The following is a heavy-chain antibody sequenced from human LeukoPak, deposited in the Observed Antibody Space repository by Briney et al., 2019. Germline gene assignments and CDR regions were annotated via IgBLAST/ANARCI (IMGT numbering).Heavy chain of an antibody. V-gene: IGHV1-46*01. Sequence: ASVKVSCKASGYTLTTYYIHWVRQAPGQGLEWMGIINPSDDSTSSAQKFQGRFTLTGDTSTSTVYMELSSLRSEDTALYYCARGPHSSSWPDIPRDYWGQGTLVTVSS. CDR2: INPSDDST. CDR3: ARGPHSSSWPDIPRDY. J-gene: IGHJ4*02. CDR1: GYTLTTYY. D-gene: IGHD6-13*01.